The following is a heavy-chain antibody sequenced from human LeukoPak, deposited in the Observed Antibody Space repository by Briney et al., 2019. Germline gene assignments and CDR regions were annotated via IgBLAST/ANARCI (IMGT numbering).Heavy chain of an antibody. CDR2: ISSSGSTI. Sequence: GGSLRLSCAACGFTFSDYYMSWVRQAPGKGLEWVSYISSSGSTIYCADSVKGRYTISRDNAKNSLYLQMNSLRAEDTAVYYCARGNSGNYYYMDVWGKGTTVTVSS. D-gene: IGHD1-7*01. V-gene: IGHV3-11*01. CDR3: ARGNSGNYYYMDV. CDR1: GFTFSDYY. J-gene: IGHJ6*03.